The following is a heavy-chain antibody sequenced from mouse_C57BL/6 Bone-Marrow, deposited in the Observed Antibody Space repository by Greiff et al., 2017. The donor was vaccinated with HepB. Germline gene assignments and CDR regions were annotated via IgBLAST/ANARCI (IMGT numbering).Heavy chain of an antibody. CDR2: INPYNGDT. J-gene: IGHJ1*03. D-gene: IGHD1-1*01. V-gene: IGHV1-20*01. CDR3: ARRTTVVATGGYFDV. CDR1: GYSFTGYF. Sequence: VQLQQSGPELVKPGDSVKISCKASGYSFTGYFMNWVMQSHGKSLEWIGRINPYNGDTFYNQKFKGKATLTVDKSSSTAHMERRSLTSEDSAVYYCARRTTVVATGGYFDVWGTGTTVTVSS.